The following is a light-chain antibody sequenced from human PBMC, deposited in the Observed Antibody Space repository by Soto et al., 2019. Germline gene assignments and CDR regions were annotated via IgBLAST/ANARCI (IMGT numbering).Light chain of an antibody. CDR3: VTWDSSLSVVV. Sequence: QSVLTQPPSMSAAPGQKVTISCSGSSSNIENNYVSWYQQDPGPAPKLLMYDNNRRPSGIPDRFSGSKSGTSATLGITGLQPGDEAHYYCVTWDSSLSVVVFGGGTKLTVL. CDR2: DNN. CDR1: SSNIENNY. V-gene: IGLV1-51*01. J-gene: IGLJ2*01.